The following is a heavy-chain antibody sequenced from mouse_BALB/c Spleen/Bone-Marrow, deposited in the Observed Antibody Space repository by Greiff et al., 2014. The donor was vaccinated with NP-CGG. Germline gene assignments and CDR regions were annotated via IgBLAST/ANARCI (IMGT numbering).Heavy chain of an antibody. J-gene: IGHJ3*01. V-gene: IGHV14-3*02. Sequence: EVQLQQSGAELVKPGASVKLSCTASGFKFKDTHMHWVKQRPEQGLEWIGRIDPASGDTKYDPKFQGKAAITGDTSSNTAYLQLSSLTSEDTAVYYCSREYGGTAWFACWGQGTLVTVSA. CDR2: IDPASGDT. CDR1: GFKFKDTH. CDR3: SREYGGTAWFAC. D-gene: IGHD1-1*01.